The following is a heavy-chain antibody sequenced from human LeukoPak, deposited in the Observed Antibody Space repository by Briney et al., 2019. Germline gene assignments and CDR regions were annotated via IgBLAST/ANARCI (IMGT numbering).Heavy chain of an antibody. D-gene: IGHD6-13*01. Sequence: GASVKVSCKAFGYTFTSNYMHWVRQAPGQGLEWMGGIIPIFGTANYAQKFQGRVTITTDESTSTAYMELSSLRSEDTAVYYCARDSRYSPLDYWGQGTLVTVSS. CDR1: GYTFTSNY. J-gene: IGHJ4*02. V-gene: IGHV1-69*05. CDR3: ARDSRYSPLDY. CDR2: IIPIFGTA.